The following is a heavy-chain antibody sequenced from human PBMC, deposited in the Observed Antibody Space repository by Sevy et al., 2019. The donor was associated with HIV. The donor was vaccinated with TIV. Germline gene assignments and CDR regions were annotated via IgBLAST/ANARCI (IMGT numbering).Heavy chain of an antibody. D-gene: IGHD3-3*01. V-gene: IGHV3-21*04. CDR2: ISDDSRYI. Sequence: GESLKISCAASGFNFRTYSMNWVHQAPGKGLEWLSSISDDSRYIYYSDSVKGRFTISRANAKNLLFLQMNNLRVEDTAIYYCARDFTIFGVVSGIDYWGQGNLVTVSS. J-gene: IGHJ4*01. CDR1: GFNFRTYS. CDR3: ARDFTIFGVVSGIDY.